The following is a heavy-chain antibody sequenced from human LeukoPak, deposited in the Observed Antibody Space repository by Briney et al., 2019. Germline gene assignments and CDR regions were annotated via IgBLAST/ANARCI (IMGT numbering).Heavy chain of an antibody. D-gene: IGHD3-10*01. Sequence: PGGSLRLSCAASGFTFSNAWMSWVRQAPGKGLEWVGRIKSKTDGGTTDYAAPVKGRFTISRDDSKNTLYLRMNSLKTEDTAVYYCTTAVVRGVFDYWGQGALVTVSS. CDR1: GFTFSNAW. V-gene: IGHV3-15*01. J-gene: IGHJ4*02. CDR2: IKSKTDGGTT. CDR3: TTAVVRGVFDY.